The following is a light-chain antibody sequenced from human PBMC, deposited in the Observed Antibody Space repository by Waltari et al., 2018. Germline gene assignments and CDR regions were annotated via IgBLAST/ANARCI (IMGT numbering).Light chain of an antibody. V-gene: IGLV2-14*01. CDR2: DVT. Sequence: QSALTQPASVSGSPGQSITISCSGTSSDVGGYNYVSWYQQLPGNAPKLMIYDVTRRPSGVSNRFSGSKSGNTASLTIFGLQAEDEADYYCASYTSTRTVIFGGGTRVTVL. CDR3: ASYTSTRTVI. CDR1: SSDVGGYNY. J-gene: IGLJ2*01.